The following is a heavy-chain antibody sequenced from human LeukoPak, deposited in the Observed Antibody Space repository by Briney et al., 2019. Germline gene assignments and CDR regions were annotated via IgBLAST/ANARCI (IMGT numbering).Heavy chain of an antibody. CDR2: IIPIFGTA. CDR1: GGTFSSYA. J-gene: IGHJ4*02. V-gene: IGHV1-69*05. CDR3: ARDLSLGPHHYGEPFDY. D-gene: IGHD4-17*01. Sequence: SVKVSCKASGGTFSSYAISWVRQAPGQGLEWMGRIIPIFGTANYAQKFQGRVTITTDESTSTAYMELSSLRSEDTAVYYCARDLSLGPHHYGEPFDYWGQGTLVTVSP.